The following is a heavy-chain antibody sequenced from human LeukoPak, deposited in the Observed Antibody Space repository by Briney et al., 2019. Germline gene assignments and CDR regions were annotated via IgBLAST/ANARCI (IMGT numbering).Heavy chain of an antibody. V-gene: IGHV3-33*08. CDR1: GFTFSSYG. CDR2: IWYDGSDK. D-gene: IGHD5-18*01. CDR3: ARTNLFVDTAVNDAFDV. J-gene: IGHJ3*01. Sequence: QPGRSLRLSCAASGFTFSSYGIHWVRQAPGKGLEWVAVIWYDGSDKYYADSVKGRSTISRDNSKSTLYLQMSSLRAEDTAVYYCARTNLFVDTAVNDAFDVWGQGTMVIVSS.